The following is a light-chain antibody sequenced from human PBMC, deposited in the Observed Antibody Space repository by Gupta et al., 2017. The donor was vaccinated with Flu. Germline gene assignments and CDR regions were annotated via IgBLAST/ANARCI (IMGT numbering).Light chain of an antibody. Sequence: IVMTQSPATRSVSPGERATLSCRASQSLNNNLAGYQQKPRQAPRLLIYGAAARATDVPARFSGSGSGTGFILTISRLQSEDFAIFYCQQYADWAPLTFGGGTKVEMK. CDR1: QSLNNN. J-gene: IGKJ4*01. CDR3: QQYADWAPLT. V-gene: IGKV3-15*01. CDR2: GAA.